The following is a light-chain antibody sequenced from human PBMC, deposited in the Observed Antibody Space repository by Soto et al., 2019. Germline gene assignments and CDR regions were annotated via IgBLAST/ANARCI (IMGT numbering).Light chain of an antibody. CDR1: DDISYW. Sequence: DIQMTQTPSSVSASVGDRVTITCRASDDISYWVAWYQQKPGKAPKLLIHAASSLHSVVPARFIGSGSVTPFTLTITGLEPEDFATYYCQQANSFPFTVGQGTKVDMK. V-gene: IGKV1D-12*01. CDR3: QQANSFPFT. J-gene: IGKJ2*01. CDR2: AAS.